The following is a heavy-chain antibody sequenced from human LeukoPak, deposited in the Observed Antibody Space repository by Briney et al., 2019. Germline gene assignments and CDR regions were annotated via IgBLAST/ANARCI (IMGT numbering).Heavy chain of an antibody. CDR3: AKEYPGYCSGGSCSSFDY. V-gene: IGHV3-9*01. J-gene: IGHJ4*02. D-gene: IGHD2-15*01. Sequence: GRSLRLSCAASGFTFDDYAMHWVRQAPGKGLEWVSGISWNSGSIGYADSVKGRFTISRDNAKNSLYLQMNSLRAEDTALYYCAKEYPGYCSGGSCSSFDYWGQGTLVTVSS. CDR1: GFTFDDYA. CDR2: ISWNSGSI.